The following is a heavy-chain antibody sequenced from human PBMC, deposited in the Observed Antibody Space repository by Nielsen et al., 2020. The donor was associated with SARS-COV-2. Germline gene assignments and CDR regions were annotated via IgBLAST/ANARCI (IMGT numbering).Heavy chain of an antibody. CDR1: GGSLSSYY. CDR2: IYHTGFT. J-gene: IGHJ4*02. CDR3: ARVYCSDANYYPDYFDY. Sequence: SETLSLTCTVSGGSLSSYYWSWIRQPPGKGLEWIGYIYHTGFTDYNPSLKSRVTISVDTSNNQFSLKLSSVTAADTAVYYCARVYCSDANYYPDYFDYWGQGTLVTVSS. D-gene: IGHD2-15*01. V-gene: IGHV4-59*01.